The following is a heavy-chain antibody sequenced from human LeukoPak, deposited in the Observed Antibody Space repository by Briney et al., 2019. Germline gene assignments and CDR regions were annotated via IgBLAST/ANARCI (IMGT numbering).Heavy chain of an antibody. CDR2: IYHNGDT. CDR3: ARVTWLGELGNWFDP. J-gene: IGHJ5*02. CDR1: GGSISSSSYY. D-gene: IGHD3-10*01. V-gene: IGHV4-39*07. Sequence: SETPSLTCTVSGGSISSSSYYWGWIRQPPGKGLEWIGEIYHNGDTKYNPSFESRVTMSVDKSKTQFSLKLTSVTAADAAMYYCARVTWLGELGNWFDPWGQGTLVSVPS.